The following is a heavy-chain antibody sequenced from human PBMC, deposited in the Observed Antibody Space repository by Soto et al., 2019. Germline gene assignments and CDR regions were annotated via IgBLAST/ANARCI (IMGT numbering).Heavy chain of an antibody. Sequence: QLVESGGGLVQPGGSLRLSCAASGFTFSVYSMSWVRQAPGKGLEWVAYIGGGGIHYADSVKGRFVISRDDAKSSLFLQMNSLRDEDTAVYFCARDRHWEQWLGPHDAFHIWGQGTMVTVSS. CDR3: ARDRHWEQWLGPHDAFHI. D-gene: IGHD6-19*01. J-gene: IGHJ3*02. CDR2: IGGGGI. V-gene: IGHV3-48*02. CDR1: GFTFSVYS.